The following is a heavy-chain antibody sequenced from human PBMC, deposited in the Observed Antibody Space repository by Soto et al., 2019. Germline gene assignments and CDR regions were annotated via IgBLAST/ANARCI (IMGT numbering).Heavy chain of an antibody. J-gene: IGHJ6*02. CDR1: GYTFTSYG. CDR2: ISAYNGNT. D-gene: IGHD1-26*01. Sequence: QVQLVQSGAEVKKPEASVKVSCKASGYTFTSYGISWVRQAPGLGLEWMGWISAYNGNTNYAQKFQGRVTMTTDTSTSTAYMELRSLRSDDTAVYYCARGRGRYYYYYYGMDVWGQGTTVTVSS. CDR3: ARGRGRYYYYYYGMDV. V-gene: IGHV1-18*04.